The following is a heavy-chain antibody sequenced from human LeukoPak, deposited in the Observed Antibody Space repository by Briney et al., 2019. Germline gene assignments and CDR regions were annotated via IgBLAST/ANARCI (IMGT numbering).Heavy chain of an antibody. CDR3: AREIMAAFDI. V-gene: IGHV4-34*01. D-gene: IGHD5-24*01. J-gene: IGHJ3*02. Sequence: SETLSLTCAVYGGSFSGYFWSWIRQPPGKGLEWIGEINHSGSTNYNPSLKSRVTISLDRSKNQFSLKLSSVTAADTAVYYCAREIMAAFDIWGQGTMVTVSS. CDR1: GGSFSGYF. CDR2: INHSGST.